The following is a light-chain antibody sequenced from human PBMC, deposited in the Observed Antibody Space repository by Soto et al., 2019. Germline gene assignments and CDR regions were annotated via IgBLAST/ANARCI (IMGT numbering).Light chain of an antibody. V-gene: IGKV1-27*01. Sequence: DIQMTQSPSSLSASVGDRVTITCPASHDISNSLAWYQQKPGQVPKLVIFAASTLQSGVPSRFSGSGSGTDFTLTINSLQPEDVATYYCQKYNGAPPLFTFGPGTKVDIK. J-gene: IGKJ3*01. CDR2: AAS. CDR1: HDISNS. CDR3: QKYNGAPPLFT.